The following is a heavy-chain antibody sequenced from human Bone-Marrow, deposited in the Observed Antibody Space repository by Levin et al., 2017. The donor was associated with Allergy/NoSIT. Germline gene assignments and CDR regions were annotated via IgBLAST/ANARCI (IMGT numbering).Heavy chain of an antibody. Sequence: GSLRLSCTVSGYSISSGYYWGWIRQPPGKGLEWIGSIYHSGSTYYNPSLKSRVTISVDTSKNQFSLKLSSVTAADTAVYYCARVGCSGGSCYPTNNPASPYFDYWGQGTLVTVSS. CDR2: IYHSGST. J-gene: IGHJ4*02. V-gene: IGHV4-38-2*02. D-gene: IGHD2-15*01. CDR1: GYSISSGYY. CDR3: ARVGCSGGSCYPTNNPASPYFDY.